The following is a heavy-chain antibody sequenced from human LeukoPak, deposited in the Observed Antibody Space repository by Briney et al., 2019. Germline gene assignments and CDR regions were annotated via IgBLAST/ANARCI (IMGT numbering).Heavy chain of an antibody. Sequence: GGSLRLSCAASGFTFSSYAMSWVRQAPGTGLEWVSAISGSGGSTYYADSVKGRFTISRDNSKNTLYLQMNSLRTEDTAVYYCAKGFKSTARGLYYFDYWGQGTLVTVSS. D-gene: IGHD5-18*01. V-gene: IGHV3-23*01. CDR2: ISGSGGST. J-gene: IGHJ4*02. CDR3: AKGFKSTARGLYYFDY. CDR1: GFTFSSYA.